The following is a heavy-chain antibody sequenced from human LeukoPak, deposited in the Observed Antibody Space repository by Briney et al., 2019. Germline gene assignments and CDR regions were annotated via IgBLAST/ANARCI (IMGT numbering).Heavy chain of an antibody. CDR2: IKQDGSES. CDR1: GFTVSSNY. CDR3: ARDQDAYSSGWYGVFDF. J-gene: IGHJ4*02. V-gene: IGHV3-7*05. D-gene: IGHD6-19*01. Sequence: GGSLRLSCAASGFTVSSNYMNWVRQAPGKGLEWVANIKQDGSESKYVDSVKGRFTISRDNAKNTLYLQMNSLRAEDTALYYCARDQDAYSSGWYGVFDFWGQGSLVTVSS.